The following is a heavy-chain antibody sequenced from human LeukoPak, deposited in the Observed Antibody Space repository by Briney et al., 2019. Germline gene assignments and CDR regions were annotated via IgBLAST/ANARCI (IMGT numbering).Heavy chain of an antibody. V-gene: IGHV1-2*02. CDR2: INPNSGGT. J-gene: IGHJ4*02. D-gene: IGHD1-26*01. Sequence: GASVKVSCKASGYTFTGYYMHWVRQAPGQGLEWMGWINPNSGGTNYAQKFQGRVTMTRDTSITTAYMELRSLRSDDTAVYYCAREGVGATGFDYWGQGTLVTVSS. CDR1: GYTFTGYY. CDR3: AREGVGATGFDY.